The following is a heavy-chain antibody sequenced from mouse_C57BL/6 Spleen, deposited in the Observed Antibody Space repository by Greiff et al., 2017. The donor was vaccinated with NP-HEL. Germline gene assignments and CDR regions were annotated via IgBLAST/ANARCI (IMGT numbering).Heavy chain of an antibody. CDR2: IYPGDGDT. J-gene: IGHJ3*01. Sequence: QVQLQQSGPELVKPGASVKISCKASGYAFSSSWMNWVKQRPGKGLEWIGRIYPGDGDTNYNGKFKGKATLTADKSSSTAYMQLSSLTSEDSAVYFCARREERAWFAYWGQGTLVTVSA. V-gene: IGHV1-82*01. CDR1: GYAFSSSW. CDR3: ARREERAWFAY.